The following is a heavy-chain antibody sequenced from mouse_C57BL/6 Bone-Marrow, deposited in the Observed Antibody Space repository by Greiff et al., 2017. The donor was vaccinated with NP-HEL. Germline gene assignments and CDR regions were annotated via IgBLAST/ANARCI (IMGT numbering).Heavy chain of an antibody. CDR2: IYPRSGNT. J-gene: IGHJ4*01. D-gene: IGHD1-3*01. Sequence: VKLQESGAELARPGASVKLSCKASGYTFTSYGISWVKQRPGQGLEWIGEIYPRSGNTYYNEKFKGKATLTADKSSSTAYMELRSLTSEDSAVYFCARDSGCAMDYWGQGTAVTVTS. CDR3: ARDSGCAMDY. V-gene: IGHV1-81*01. CDR1: GYTFTSYG.